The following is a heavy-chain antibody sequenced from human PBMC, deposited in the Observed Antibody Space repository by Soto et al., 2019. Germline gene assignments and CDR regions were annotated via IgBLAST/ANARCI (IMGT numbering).Heavy chain of an antibody. CDR2: IKSKTDGGTT. CDR3: TTEIVGYSYGYHIGGYYYYYYMDV. D-gene: IGHD5-18*01. Sequence: GGSLRLSCAASGFTFSNAWMSWVRQAPGKGLEWVGRIKSKTDGGTTDYAAPVKGRFTISRDDSKNTLYLQMNSLKTEDTAVYYCTTEIVGYSYGYHIGGYYYYYYMDVWGKGTTVTVSS. V-gene: IGHV3-15*01. CDR1: GFTFSNAW. J-gene: IGHJ6*03.